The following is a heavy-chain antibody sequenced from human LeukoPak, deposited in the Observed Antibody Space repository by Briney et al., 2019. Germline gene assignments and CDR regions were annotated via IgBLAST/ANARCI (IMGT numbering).Heavy chain of an antibody. CDR3: ARDSLIMTRVVRGYFDY. CDR1: GFTFTSYA. CDR2: ISYDGSNE. V-gene: IGHV3-30-3*01. J-gene: IGHJ4*02. Sequence: SGGSLRLSCAASGFTFTSYAIHWVRQAPGKRLQWVAVISYDGSNEYYTDSVKGRFTISRDSSKNTLYLQMNSLRVEDTAVYYCARDSLIMTRVVRGYFDYWGQGTLVTVSS. D-gene: IGHD4-23*01.